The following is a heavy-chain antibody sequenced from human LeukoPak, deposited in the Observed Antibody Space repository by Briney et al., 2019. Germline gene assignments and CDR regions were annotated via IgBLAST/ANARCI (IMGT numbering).Heavy chain of an antibody. Sequence: ASVKVSCKASGYTSTDYYMHWVRRAPGQGLEWMGWINPNSGDTNYAQNFQGRVTMTRDTSITTAYMEVSRLISDDTAVYYCARDGSMDVWGQGTTVTVSS. D-gene: IGHD1-14*01. CDR3: ARDGSMDV. J-gene: IGHJ6*02. CDR1: GYTSTDYY. CDR2: INPNSGDT. V-gene: IGHV1-2*02.